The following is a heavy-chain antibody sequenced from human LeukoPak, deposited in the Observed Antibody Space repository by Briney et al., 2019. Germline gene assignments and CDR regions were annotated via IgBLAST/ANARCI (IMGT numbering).Heavy chain of an antibody. D-gene: IGHD6-13*01. CDR3: ARGRMSSSWKSYYYYYGMDV. CDR2: INHSGST. V-gene: IGHV4-34*01. Sequence: GSLRLSCAASGFTVSSNYMSWVRQPPGKGLEWIGEINHSGSTNYNPSLKSRVTISVDTSKNQFSLKLSSVTAADTAVYYCARGRMSSSWKSYYYYYGMDVWGQGTTVTVSS. CDR1: GFTVSSNY. J-gene: IGHJ6*02.